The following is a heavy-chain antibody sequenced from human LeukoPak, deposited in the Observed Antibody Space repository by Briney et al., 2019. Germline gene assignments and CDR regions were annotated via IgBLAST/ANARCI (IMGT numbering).Heavy chain of an antibody. CDR3: ARVSGSYSNEPYYFDY. J-gene: IGHJ4*02. D-gene: IGHD3-10*01. V-gene: IGHV4-61*08. CDR2: IYYSGST. CDR1: GGSISSGGYY. Sequence: PSQTLSLTCTVSGGSISSGGYYWSWIRQPPGKGLEWIGYIYYSGSTNYNPSLKSRVTISVDTSKNQFSLKLSSVTAADTAVYYCARVSGSYSNEPYYFDYWGQGTLVTVSS.